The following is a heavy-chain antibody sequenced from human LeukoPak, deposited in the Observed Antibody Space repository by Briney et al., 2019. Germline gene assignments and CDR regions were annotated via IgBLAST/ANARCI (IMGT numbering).Heavy chain of an antibody. J-gene: IGHJ4*02. CDR3: AKDQSVVTPAHFDY. CDR2: VNNDGSAT. CDR1: RFIFTNYW. V-gene: IGHV3-74*01. D-gene: IGHD4-23*01. Sequence: GGSLRLSCAASRFIFTNYWIHWVRQAPGKGLVWVSHVNNDGSATSYADSVKGRFTISRDSAKNTVYLHMNSLRVEDTAVYYCAKDQSVVTPAHFDYWGQGTLVTVSS.